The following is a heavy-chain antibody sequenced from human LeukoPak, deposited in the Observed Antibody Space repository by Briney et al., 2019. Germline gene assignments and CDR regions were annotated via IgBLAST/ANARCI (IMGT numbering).Heavy chain of an antibody. Sequence: AGGSLRLSCAASGFTFSSYSMNWVRQAPGKGLEWVSSISSSRSYIYYADLVKGRFTISRDNPKNSLYLQMNSLRAEDTAVYYCAREEDDILTGYPTSEGMYVWGQGTTVTVSS. J-gene: IGHJ6*02. V-gene: IGHV3-21*01. CDR3: AREEDDILTGYPTSEGMYV. CDR1: GFTFSSYS. CDR2: ISSSRSYI. D-gene: IGHD3-9*01.